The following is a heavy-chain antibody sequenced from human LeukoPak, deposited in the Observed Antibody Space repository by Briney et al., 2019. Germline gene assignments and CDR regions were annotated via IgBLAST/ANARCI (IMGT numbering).Heavy chain of an antibody. D-gene: IGHD3-3*01. J-gene: IGHJ4*02. CDR1: GFTFSNYW. Sequence: GGSLRLSCAASGFTFSNYWMSWVRQAPGKGLEWVANIKQDGSEKYYVDSVKGRFTISRDNAKNSLYLQMNSLRAEDTAVYYCASWFPGITIFGFWGQGTLVTVSS. CDR3: ASWFPGITIFGF. V-gene: IGHV3-7*03. CDR2: IKQDGSEK.